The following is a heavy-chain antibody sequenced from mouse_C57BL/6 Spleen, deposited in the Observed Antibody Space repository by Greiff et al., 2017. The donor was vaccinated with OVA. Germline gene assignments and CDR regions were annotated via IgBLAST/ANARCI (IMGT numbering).Heavy chain of an antibody. CDR3: ARGGTTAGYFDV. D-gene: IGHD1-2*01. V-gene: IGHV1-50*01. J-gene: IGHJ1*03. CDR2: IDPSDSYT. CDR1: GYTFTSYW. Sequence: QVQLQQPGAELVKPGASVKLSCKASGYTFTSYWLQWVKQRPGQGLVWIGEIDPSDSYTNYNQKFKGKAPLTVDTSSSTAYMQLSSLTTEDSAVYYCARGGTTAGYFDVWGTGTTVTVSS.